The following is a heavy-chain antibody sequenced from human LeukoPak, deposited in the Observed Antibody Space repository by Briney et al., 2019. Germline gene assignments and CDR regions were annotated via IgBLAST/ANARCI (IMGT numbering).Heavy chain of an antibody. D-gene: IGHD6-13*01. Sequence: PSETLFLTCTVSGGSISSSSYYWGWIRQPPGKGLEWIGFMYYSGRTYYNPSLKSRVTISVDTSKNQFSLKLNSVTAADTAVYYCARQQPNDGFDIWGQGTVVTVSS. CDR1: GGSISSSSYY. V-gene: IGHV4-39*07. CDR2: MYYSGRT. J-gene: IGHJ3*02. CDR3: ARQQPNDGFDI.